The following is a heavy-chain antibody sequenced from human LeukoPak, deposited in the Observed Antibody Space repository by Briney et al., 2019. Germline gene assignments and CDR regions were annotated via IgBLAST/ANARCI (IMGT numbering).Heavy chain of an antibody. Sequence: GGSLRLSCAASGFTVSSNYMSWVRQAPGKGLEWVSVIYSGGSTYYADSVKGRFTISRDNSKNTLYLQMNSLRAEDTAVYYCARVHGVYYFDYWGQGTLVTVSS. J-gene: IGHJ4*02. CDR3: ARVHGVYYFDY. CDR1: GFTVSSNY. V-gene: IGHV3-53*01. D-gene: IGHD2-8*01. CDR2: IYSGGST.